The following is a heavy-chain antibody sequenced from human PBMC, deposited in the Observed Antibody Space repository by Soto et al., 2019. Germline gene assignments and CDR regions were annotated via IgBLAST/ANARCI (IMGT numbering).Heavy chain of an antibody. V-gene: IGHV1-69*13. D-gene: IGHD6-13*01. CDR2: IIPIFGTA. J-gene: IGHJ4*02. CDR1: AGSFSSYA. CDR3: ARVRESSWPSPYYFDY. Sequence: SVKVSCKASAGSFSSYAVSWVRQAPGQGLEWMGGIIPIFGTANYAQKFQGRVTITADESARTAYMELSSLRSEDTAVYYCARVRESSWPSPYYFDYWGQGTLVTVSS.